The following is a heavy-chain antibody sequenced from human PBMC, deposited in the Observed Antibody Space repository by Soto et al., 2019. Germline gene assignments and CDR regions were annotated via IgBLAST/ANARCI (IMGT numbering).Heavy chain of an antibody. Sequence: GGSLRLSCAAPGFTFYTYGMHWVRQVPGKGLQWVAVIWYDGGTKYYADSVRGRFTVSRDNSKNTLYLQMNSLRDEDTAVYYCARIDCTGNNCNPYYHYGMDVWGQGTTVTVSS. CDR3: ARIDCTGNNCNPYYHYGMDV. V-gene: IGHV3-33*01. CDR1: GFTFYTYG. J-gene: IGHJ6*02. CDR2: IWYDGGTK. D-gene: IGHD2-8*02.